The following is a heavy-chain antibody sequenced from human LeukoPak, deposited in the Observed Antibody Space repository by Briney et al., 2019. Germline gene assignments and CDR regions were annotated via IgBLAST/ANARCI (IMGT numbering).Heavy chain of an antibody. J-gene: IGHJ4*02. CDR2: LYSAGFT. V-gene: IGHV3-53*01. CDR3: ARELPFED. CDR1: GFTVSSNY. D-gene: IGHD2-15*01. Sequence: QSAESLSLSCAASGFTVSSNYMAWVRQPPAKGLEWVSILYSAGFTYYADSVKGRFTISRDNSKNTVYLQMHSLRAEDTAVYYCARELPFEDWGQGSLVTVSS.